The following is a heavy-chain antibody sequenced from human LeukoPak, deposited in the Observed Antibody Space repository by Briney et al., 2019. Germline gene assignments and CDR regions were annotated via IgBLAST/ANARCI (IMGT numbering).Heavy chain of an antibody. CDR1: GFIFRNYG. V-gene: IGHV3-30*02. J-gene: IGHJ4*02. CDR3: TREDWDFDS. D-gene: IGHD3/OR15-3a*01. CDR2: IRYDGS. Sequence: GGSLRLSCAAFGFIFRNYGMHWVRQAPGKGLEWVACIRYDGSKYADSVEGRFTISRDDSNNMAYLQMDSLKNEDTAVYYCTREDWDFDSWGQGTPVSVSS.